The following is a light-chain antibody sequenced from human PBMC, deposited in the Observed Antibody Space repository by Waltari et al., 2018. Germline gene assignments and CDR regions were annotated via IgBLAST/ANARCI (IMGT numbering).Light chain of an antibody. V-gene: IGLV3-25*02. CDR3: QSAASASNDYV. CDR2: KDK. Sequence: SYELTQPPSVSVSPGQTAILTCSGDLLSKNYSQWYQQKPGQAPILVIYKDKERPSGIPDRFSSSSSGATLTLTISGAQAEDEADYYCQSAASASNDYVFGSGT. CDR1: LLSKNY. J-gene: IGLJ1*01.